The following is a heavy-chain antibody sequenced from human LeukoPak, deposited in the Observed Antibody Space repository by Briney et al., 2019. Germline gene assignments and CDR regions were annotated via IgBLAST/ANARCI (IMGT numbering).Heavy chain of an antibody. CDR1: GGAINSGANY. CDR2: VDHSGST. D-gene: IGHD3-10*01. Sequence: PSETLSLTCSVSGGAINSGANYWNWIRQPPGKGLEWIGSVDHSGSTYYKSSLKSRVTISVDKSKNQFSVKLGSVTAADTAVYYCARSREASGLFSSWGQGTLVVVSS. CDR3: ARSREASGLFSS. V-gene: IGHV4-30-2*01. J-gene: IGHJ5*02.